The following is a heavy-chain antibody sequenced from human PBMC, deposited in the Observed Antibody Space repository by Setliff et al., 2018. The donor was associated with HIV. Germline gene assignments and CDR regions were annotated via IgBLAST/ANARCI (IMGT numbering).Heavy chain of an antibody. CDR3: ARGTLVVPDARDYYYYLDI. V-gene: IGHV4-34*01. Sequence: PSETLSLTCNVYGGSFSGDSWNWIRQPPGKGLEWIGEIIHSGGTKCNPSLKSRLTISVDTSKNQFSLRLRSVTAADSAVYYCARGTLVVPDARDYYYYLDIWGQGNTVTVSS. CDR1: GGSFSGDS. J-gene: IGHJ6*03. D-gene: IGHD2-2*01. CDR2: IIHSGGT.